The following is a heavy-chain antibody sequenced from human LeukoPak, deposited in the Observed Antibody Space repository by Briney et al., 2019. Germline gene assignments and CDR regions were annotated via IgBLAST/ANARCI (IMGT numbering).Heavy chain of an antibody. CDR3: AKSAIHYDFWSGYYLDY. V-gene: IGHV3-30*02. J-gene: IGHJ4*02. Sequence: GGSLRLSCAASGFTFSSYGMHWVRQAPGKGLEWVAFIRYDGSNKYYADSVKGRFTISRDNSKNTLYLQMNSLRAEDTAMYYCAKSAIHYDFWSGYYLDYWGQGTLVTVSS. D-gene: IGHD3-3*01. CDR1: GFTFSSYG. CDR2: IRYDGSNK.